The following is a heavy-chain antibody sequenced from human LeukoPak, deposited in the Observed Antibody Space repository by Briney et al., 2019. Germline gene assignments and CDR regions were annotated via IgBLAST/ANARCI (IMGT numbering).Heavy chain of an antibody. CDR3: AGSDCSSTSCWGGDYYYYYMDV. J-gene: IGHJ6*03. V-gene: IGHV4-39*07. CDR1: GGSISSSSYY. CDR2: IYYSGST. D-gene: IGHD2-2*01. Sequence: SETLSLTCTVSGGSISSSSYYWGWIRQPPGKGLEWIGSIYYSGSTYYNPSLKSRVTISVDTSKNQFSLKLSSVTAADTAVYYCAGSDCSSTSCWGGDYYYYYMDVWGKGTPVTVSS.